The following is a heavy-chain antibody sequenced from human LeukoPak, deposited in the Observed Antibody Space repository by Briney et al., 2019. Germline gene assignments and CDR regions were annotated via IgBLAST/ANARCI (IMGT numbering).Heavy chain of an antibody. V-gene: IGHV4-39*07. CDR3: ARESSGGGY. J-gene: IGHJ4*02. D-gene: IGHD3-3*01. CDR2: IYYSGST. CDR1: GGSISSSSYY. Sequence: SETLSLTCTVSGGSISSSSYYWGWIRQPPGKGLEWIGSIYYSGSTYYNPSLKSRVTISVDTSKNQFSLKLSSVTAADTAVYYCARESSGGGYWGQGTLVTVSS.